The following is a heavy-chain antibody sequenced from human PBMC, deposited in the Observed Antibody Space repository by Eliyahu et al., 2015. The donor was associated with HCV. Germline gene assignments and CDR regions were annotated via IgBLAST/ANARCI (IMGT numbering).Heavy chain of an antibody. J-gene: IGHJ6*02. CDR3: AREYNWNDGDYNYYYGMDV. D-gene: IGHD1-20*01. CDR1: GGTFSRYA. Sequence: QVQLVQSGAEVKKPGSSVKVSCKASGGTFSRYALSWVRQAPGHGLEWMGGIIPIFGTANYAQKFQGRATITADESTSTVYMELSSLRSEDTAVYYCAREYNWNDGDYNYYYGMDVWGQGTTVTVSS. CDR2: IIPIFGTA. V-gene: IGHV1-69*01.